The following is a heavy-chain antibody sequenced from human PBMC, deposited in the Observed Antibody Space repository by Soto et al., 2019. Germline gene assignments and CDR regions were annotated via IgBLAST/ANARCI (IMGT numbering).Heavy chain of an antibody. Sequence: SETLSLTCAVYGGSFSGYYWSWIRQPPGKGLEWIGEINHSGGTNYNPSLKSRVTISVDTSKNQFSLKLSSVTAADTAVYYCARGMTTASLYYYYGMDVWGQGTTVTVSS. J-gene: IGHJ6*02. D-gene: IGHD4-17*01. V-gene: IGHV4-34*01. CDR3: ARGMTTASLYYYYGMDV. CDR2: INHSGGT. CDR1: GGSFSGYY.